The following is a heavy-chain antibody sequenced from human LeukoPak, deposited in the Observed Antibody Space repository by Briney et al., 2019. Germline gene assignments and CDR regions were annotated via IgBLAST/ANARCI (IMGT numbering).Heavy chain of an antibody. Sequence: SETLSLTCTVSGGSISSGGYYWSWIRQHPGKGLEWIGYIYYSGSTYYNPSLKSRVTISVDTSKNQFSLKLSSVTAADTAVYYCARGADSIRSGYYYGMDVWGQGTTVTVSS. CDR1: GGSISSGGYY. CDR3: ARGADSIRSGYYYGMDV. D-gene: IGHD4-17*01. V-gene: IGHV4-31*03. J-gene: IGHJ6*02. CDR2: IYYSGST.